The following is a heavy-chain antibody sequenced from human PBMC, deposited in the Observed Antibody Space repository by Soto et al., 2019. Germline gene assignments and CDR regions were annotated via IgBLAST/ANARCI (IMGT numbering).Heavy chain of an antibody. V-gene: IGHV1-46*01. J-gene: IGHJ3*02. CDR1: GYTFTSYY. CDR3: ARDRIGGYYDSSDYFYAFDI. D-gene: IGHD3-22*01. CDR2: INPSGGST. Sequence: ASVKVSCKASGYTFTSYYMHWVRQAPGQGLEWMGIINPSGGSTSYAQKFQGRVTMTRDTSTTTVYMELTSLRSEDMAVYYCARDRIGGYYDSSDYFYAFDIWGQGTMDTVSS.